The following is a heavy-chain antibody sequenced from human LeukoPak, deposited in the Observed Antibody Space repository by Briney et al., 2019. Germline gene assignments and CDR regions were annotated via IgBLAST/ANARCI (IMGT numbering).Heavy chain of an antibody. J-gene: IGHJ4*02. CDR2: IHSGGTI. CDR1: GFTVSSNY. CDR3: ARDLIGGWPFDY. Sequence: GGSLRLSCAASGFTVSSNYMSWVRQAPGKGLEWVSVIHSGGTIYYADSVKGRFPISRDNSKDTLYLQMNSLRADDTAVYYCARDLIGGWPFDYWGQGTLVTVSS. V-gene: IGHV3-66*01. D-gene: IGHD6-19*01.